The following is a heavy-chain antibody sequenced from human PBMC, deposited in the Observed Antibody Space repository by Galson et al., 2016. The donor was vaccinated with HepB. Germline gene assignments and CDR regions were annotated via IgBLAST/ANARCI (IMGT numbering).Heavy chain of an antibody. CDR2: TYSGRSN. CDR3: TTYLVGHGGTGY. J-gene: IGHJ4*02. V-gene: IGHV4-61*01. CDR1: GGSVNSDQYH. Sequence: SETLSLTCSVSGGSVNSDQYHWSWIRQPPGKGLQWLGHTYSGRSNTYNPSLKSRVTISIDTSKNQFSLTLSPVTAADTAVCYCTTYLVGHGGTGYWGKGTLVTVSS. D-gene: IGHD3-16*01.